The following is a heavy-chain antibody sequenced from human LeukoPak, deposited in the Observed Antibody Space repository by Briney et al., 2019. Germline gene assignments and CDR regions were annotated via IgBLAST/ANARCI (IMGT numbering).Heavy chain of an antibody. J-gene: IGHJ4*02. CDR3: ARGGDYFDSSRFYSFDY. Sequence: PSETLSLTCTVSGDSISTYYRSWIRQPAGKGLEWIGRIYASGDRNYNPSLKSRVTMSVDTSNNQFFLNLDSLTAADTAVYYCARGGDYFDSSRFYSFDYWGQGILVTVSS. D-gene: IGHD3-22*01. CDR2: IYASGDR. CDR1: GDSISTYY. V-gene: IGHV4-4*07.